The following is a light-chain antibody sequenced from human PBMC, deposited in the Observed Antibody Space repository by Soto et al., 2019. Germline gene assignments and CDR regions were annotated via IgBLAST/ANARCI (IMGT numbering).Light chain of an antibody. CDR3: QQRNILPLT. CDR1: QSVFSS. CDR2: DAS. Sequence: EIVLTQSPATLSLSPGERATLSCRASQSVFSSLAWYQQKPGQAPRLLISDASNRATGVPARFRGSGSGTDFTLTISSLEPEDVAVYYCQQRNILPLTFGGGTKVEIK. V-gene: IGKV3-11*01. J-gene: IGKJ4*01.